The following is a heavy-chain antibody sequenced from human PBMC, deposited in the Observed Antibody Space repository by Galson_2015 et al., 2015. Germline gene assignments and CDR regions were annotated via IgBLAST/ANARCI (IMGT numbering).Heavy chain of an antibody. CDR3: ARVMVRGVIFHYGMDV. D-gene: IGHD3-10*01. J-gene: IGHJ6*02. Sequence: SLRLSCAASGFTFSTYSIHWVRQAPGKGLECVALISYDGSNKYYADSVKGRFNIPRDSSKNTLYLQMNSLRPEDTGVYYCARVMVRGVIFHYGMDVWGQGTPVTVSS. V-gene: IGHV3-30-3*01. CDR2: ISYDGSNK. CDR1: GFTFSTYS.